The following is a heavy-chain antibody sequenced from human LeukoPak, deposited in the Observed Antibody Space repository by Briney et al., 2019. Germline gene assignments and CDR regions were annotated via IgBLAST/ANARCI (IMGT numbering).Heavy chain of an antibody. Sequence: SETLSLTCTVSGYSISSGYYWGWIRQPPGKGLEWIGSIYHSGSTYHNPSLKSRVTISVDTSKNQFSLKLSSVTAADTAVYYCAIEQQLARGHYWGQGTLVTVSS. J-gene: IGHJ4*02. CDR1: GYSISSGYY. CDR3: AIEQQLARGHY. V-gene: IGHV4-38-2*02. CDR2: IYHSGST. D-gene: IGHD6-13*01.